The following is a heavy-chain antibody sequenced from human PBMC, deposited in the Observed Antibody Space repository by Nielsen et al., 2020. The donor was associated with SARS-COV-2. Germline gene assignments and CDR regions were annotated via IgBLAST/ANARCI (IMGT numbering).Heavy chain of an antibody. CDR2: ISSSSSYT. J-gene: IGHJ4*02. V-gene: IGHV3-11*06. Sequence: GESLKISCAASGFTFSDYYMSWIRQAPGKGLEWVSYISSSSSYTNYADSVKGRFTISRDNAKNSLYLQMNSLRAEDTAVYYCARRGSYCSSTSCYSGDYFDYWGQGTLVTVSS. CDR3: ARRGSYCSSTSCYSGDYFDY. CDR1: GFTFSDYY. D-gene: IGHD2-2*02.